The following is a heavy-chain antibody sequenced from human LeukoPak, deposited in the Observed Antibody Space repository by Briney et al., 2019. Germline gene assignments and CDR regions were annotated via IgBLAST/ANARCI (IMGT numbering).Heavy chain of an antibody. CDR2: IYYSGST. J-gene: IGHJ4*02. V-gene: IGHV4-59*08. Sequence: SETLSLTCTVSGGSISSYYWSWIRQPPGKGLEWIGYIYYSGSTNYNPSLKSRVTISVDTSKNQFSLKLSSVTAADTAVYYCARHLIGSGSHKIGGKYYFDYWGQGTLVTVSS. D-gene: IGHD3-10*01. CDR1: GGSISSYY. CDR3: ARHLIGSGSHKIGGKYYFDY.